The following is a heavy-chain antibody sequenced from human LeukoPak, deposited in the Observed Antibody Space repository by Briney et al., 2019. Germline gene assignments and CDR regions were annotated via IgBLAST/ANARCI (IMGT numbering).Heavy chain of an antibody. J-gene: IGHJ4*02. V-gene: IGHV6-1*01. D-gene: IGHD6-19*01. CDR3: ARGIAVAGAPSHDY. Sequence: SQTLSLTCAISGDSVSSNSGAWNWIRQSPSRGLEWLGRTYYRSKWYYEYAVSVKSRITISPDTSKNQFSLQLTSVTPEDTAVYYCARGIAVAGAPSHDYWGQGTLVTVSS. CDR1: GDSVSSNSGA. CDR2: TYYRSKWYY.